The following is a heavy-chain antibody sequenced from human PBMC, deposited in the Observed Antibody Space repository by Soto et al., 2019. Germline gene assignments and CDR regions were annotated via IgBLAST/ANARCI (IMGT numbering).Heavy chain of an antibody. J-gene: IGHJ6*02. V-gene: IGHV3-33*01. CDR1: GFTFSRYG. D-gene: IGHD2-2*01. CDR2: IWYCGSNK. CDR3: ARESAYQGCTYYYYGMDV. Sequence: SLRLSCGASGFTFSRYGMHWVRQAPGKGLEWVAVIWYCGSNKYYADSVKGRFTISRDNSKNTLYLQMNSLRSEHKAVYYCARESAYQGCTYYYYGMDVWGQGTTGTVS.